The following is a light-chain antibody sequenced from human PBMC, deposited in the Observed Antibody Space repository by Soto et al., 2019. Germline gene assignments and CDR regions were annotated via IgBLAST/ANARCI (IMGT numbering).Light chain of an antibody. CDR3: QQYGSLIT. Sequence: EIVLTQSPGTLSLSPGERATLSCRASQSLSSSYLAWHQQKPGQAPRLVIYGAFSRATGIPDRFSGSGSGTDFTLTISRLEPGDFAVYYCQQYGSLITFGQGTRLEIK. CDR1: QSLSSSY. CDR2: GAF. J-gene: IGKJ5*01. V-gene: IGKV3-20*01.